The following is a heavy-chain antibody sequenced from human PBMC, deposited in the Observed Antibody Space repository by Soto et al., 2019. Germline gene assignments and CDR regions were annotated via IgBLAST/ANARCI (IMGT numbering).Heavy chain of an antibody. Sequence: GESLKISCKGSGYSFTSYWIGWVRQMPGKGLEWMGIIYPGDSHTRYSPSFQGQVTISADKSISTAYLQWSSLKASDTAMYYCAIPGCSTTGCWWAVDWGQGTLVTVSS. J-gene: IGHJ4*02. V-gene: IGHV5-51*01. CDR1: GYSFTSYW. D-gene: IGHD2-2*01. CDR3: AIPGCSTTGCWWAVD. CDR2: IYPGDSHT.